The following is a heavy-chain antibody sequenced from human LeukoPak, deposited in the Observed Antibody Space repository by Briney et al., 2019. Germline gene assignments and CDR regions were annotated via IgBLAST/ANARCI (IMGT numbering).Heavy chain of an antibody. CDR1: GGSISSSSYY. D-gene: IGHD6-13*01. Sequence: PSETLSLTCTVSGGSISSSSYYWGWIRQPPGKGLEWIGSIYYSGSTYYNPSLKSRVTISVDKSKNQFSLKLSSVTAADTAVYYCARSPVAGKGRRSWFDPWGQGTLVTVSS. J-gene: IGHJ5*02. V-gene: IGHV4-39*07. CDR2: IYYSGST. CDR3: ARSPVAGKGRRSWFDP.